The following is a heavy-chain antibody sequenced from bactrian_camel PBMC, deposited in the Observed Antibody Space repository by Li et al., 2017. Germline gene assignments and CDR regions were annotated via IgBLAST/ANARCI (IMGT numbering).Heavy chain of an antibody. Sequence: VQLVESGGGSVQAGGSLTLSCTASESTYRSICMAWFRQAPGSQRETVATADRNGVTKVAGSVKGRFTLSKDNAKNTLYLRMDNLKPEDTALYTCAAEDQAPCLWCQGPGDPGHRLL. CDR2: ADRNGVT. CDR3: AAEDQAPCLWC. J-gene: IGHJ6*01. CDR1: ESTYRSIC. V-gene: IGHV3S53*01.